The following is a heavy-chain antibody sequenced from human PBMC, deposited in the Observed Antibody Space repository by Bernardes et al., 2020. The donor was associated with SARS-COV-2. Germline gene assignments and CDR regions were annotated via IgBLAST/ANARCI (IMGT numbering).Heavy chain of an antibody. D-gene: IGHD3-3*01. CDR3: AKAGDWYDDFWSGFPMDV. CDR1: GFIFRSYA. J-gene: IGHJ6*02. Sequence: GGSLRLSCAPSGFIFRSYAMAWVRQSPGKGLEWVACISGIGDRTHYADSVRGRFTISRDTSKSTLSLQINSLRDEDTAVYYCAKAGDWYDDFWSGFPMDVWGQGTTVTVSS. V-gene: IGHV3-23*01. CDR2: ISGIGDRT.